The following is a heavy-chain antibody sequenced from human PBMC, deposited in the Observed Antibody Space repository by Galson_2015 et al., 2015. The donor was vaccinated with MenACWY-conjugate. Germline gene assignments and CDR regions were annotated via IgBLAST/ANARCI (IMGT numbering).Heavy chain of an antibody. V-gene: IGHV3-30*02. CDR3: VVAGYYYYYMDV. Sequence: SLRLSCAASGFTFSSYGMHWVRQAPGKGLEWVAFIRYDGSSEYYADSVKGRFSISKDNSKNTLYLQMYSLRPEDTAVYYSVVAGYYYYYMDVWGKGTTVTVSS. CDR1: GFTFSSYG. D-gene: IGHD6-19*01. J-gene: IGHJ6*03. CDR2: IRYDGSSE.